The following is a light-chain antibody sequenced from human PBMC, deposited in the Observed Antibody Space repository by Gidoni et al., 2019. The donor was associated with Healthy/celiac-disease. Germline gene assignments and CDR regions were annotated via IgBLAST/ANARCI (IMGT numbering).Light chain of an antibody. Sequence: DIQMTQSPSSLSASVGDRVTITCRASQSISSYLHWYQQKPGKAPKLLIYAASSLQSGVPSRFSGSGSGTDFTLTISSLQPEDFATYYCQQSYSTPFTFGGGTKVEIK. CDR2: AAS. CDR1: QSISSY. J-gene: IGKJ4*01. CDR3: QQSYSTPFT. V-gene: IGKV1-39*01.